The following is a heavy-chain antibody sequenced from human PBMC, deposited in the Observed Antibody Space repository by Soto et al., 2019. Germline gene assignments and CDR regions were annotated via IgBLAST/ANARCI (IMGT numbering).Heavy chain of an antibody. V-gene: IGHV3-73*01. Sequence: EVQVVESGGGSVQPGESLKLSCSTSGFTFSASHMHWVRQAPGKGLECVGHMRSKADNYETAYGATVRGRFTVSRDDSKNTAYLQMDSLKAEDTAVYYCARQTVSCHDFWGQGTLVTVSS. CDR3: ARQTVSCHDF. CDR1: GFTFSASH. J-gene: IGHJ4*02. CDR2: MRSKADNYET. D-gene: IGHD2-2*01.